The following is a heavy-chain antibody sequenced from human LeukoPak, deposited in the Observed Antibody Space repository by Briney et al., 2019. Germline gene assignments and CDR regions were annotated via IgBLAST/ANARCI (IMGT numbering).Heavy chain of an antibody. Sequence: ASVKVSCKASGYNFISYGISRVRLVPGQGLEWMGWISGYSGDINYAQTFQGRTTMTTDTSTGTAYMELRSLKSDDTAVYYCARNAYGTSSENYFDFWGRGTLVTVSS. V-gene: IGHV1-18*01. J-gene: IGHJ4*02. CDR1: GYNFISYG. CDR3: ARNAYGTSSENYFDF. CDR2: ISGYSGDI. D-gene: IGHD6-6*01.